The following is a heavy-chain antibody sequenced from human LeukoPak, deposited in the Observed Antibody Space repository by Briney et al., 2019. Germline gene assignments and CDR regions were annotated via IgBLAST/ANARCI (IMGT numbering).Heavy chain of an antibody. V-gene: IGHV4-39*01. Sequence: SETLSLTCTVSGGSISSSSYYWGWIRQPPGKGLEWIGSIYYSGGTYYNPSLKSRVTISVDTSKNQFSLKLSSVTAADTAVYYCARRMGATTSGAFDIWGQGTMVTVSS. CDR3: ARRMGATTSGAFDI. J-gene: IGHJ3*02. D-gene: IGHD1-26*01. CDR2: IYYSGGT. CDR1: GGSISSSSYY.